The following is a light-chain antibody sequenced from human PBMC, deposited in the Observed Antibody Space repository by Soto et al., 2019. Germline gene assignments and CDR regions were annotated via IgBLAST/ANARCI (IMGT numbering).Light chain of an antibody. CDR2: DVS. J-gene: IGLJ1*01. Sequence: QSVLTQPASVSGSPGQSVTISCAGTSSDVGGYNFVSWYQQHPGKAPQLMIYDVSSRPSGVSNRFSGSKSGNTASLTISGLQAEVEADYYCSSYTSSYTYVFGTGTKLTVL. CDR3: SSYTSSYTYV. V-gene: IGLV2-14*03. CDR1: SSDVGGYNF.